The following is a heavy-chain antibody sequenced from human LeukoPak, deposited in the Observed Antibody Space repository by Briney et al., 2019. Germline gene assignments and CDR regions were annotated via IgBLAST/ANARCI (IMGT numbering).Heavy chain of an antibody. D-gene: IGHD3-3*01. CDR1: GGSISSYY. J-gene: IGHJ3*02. CDR2: IYYSGST. V-gene: IGHV4-59*01. CDR3: ARGGNDFWSGSPDAFDI. Sequence: SETLSLTCTVSGGSISSYYWSWIRQPPGKGLEWIGYIYYSGSTNYNPSLKSRVTISVDTSKNQFSQKLSSVTAADTAVYYCARGGNDFWSGSPDAFDIWGQGTMVTVSS.